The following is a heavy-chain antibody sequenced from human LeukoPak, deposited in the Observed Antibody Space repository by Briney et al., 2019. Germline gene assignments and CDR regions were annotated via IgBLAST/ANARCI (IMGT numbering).Heavy chain of an antibody. CDR1: GGSISSGGYS. D-gene: IGHD3-10*01. V-gene: IGHV2-70*16. J-gene: IGHJ4*02. CDR3: ARTVEVRGVFGASYYFDY. CDR2: TDWDDDK. Sequence: TLSLTCAVSGGSISSGGYSWSWIRQPPGKALEWLARTDWDDDKFYSTSLKTRLTISKDTSKNQVVLTMTNMDPVDTATYYCARTVEVRGVFGASYYFDYWGQGTLVTVSS.